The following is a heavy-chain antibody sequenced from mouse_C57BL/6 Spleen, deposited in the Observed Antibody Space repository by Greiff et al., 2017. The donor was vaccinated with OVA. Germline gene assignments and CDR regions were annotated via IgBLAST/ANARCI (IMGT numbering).Heavy chain of an antibody. CDR3: ARDRELFDY. D-gene: IGHD3-1*01. CDR2: ISYDGSN. Sequence: EVKLMESGPGLVKPSQSLSLTCSVTGYSITSGYYWNWIRQFPGNKLEWMGYISYDGSNNYNPSLKNRISITRDTSKNQFFLKLNSVTTEDTATYYCARDRELFDYWGQGTTLTVSS. CDR1: GYSITSGYY. J-gene: IGHJ2*01. V-gene: IGHV3-6*01.